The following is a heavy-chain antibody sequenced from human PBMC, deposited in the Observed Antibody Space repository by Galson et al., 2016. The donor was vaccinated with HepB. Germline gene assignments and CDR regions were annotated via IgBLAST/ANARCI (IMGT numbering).Heavy chain of an antibody. Sequence: SVKVSCKASGYTFIGYYMHWVRQAPGQGLEWMGWINPNSGGTNYAQNFQGRLTMTRDTPITTVNMELTGLRSDDTDMYYCARYRRGGSFDMWGQGTMVTVSS. D-gene: IGHD3-16*01. J-gene: IGHJ3*02. CDR2: INPNSGGT. CDR1: GYTFIGYY. V-gene: IGHV1-2*02. CDR3: ARYRRGGSFDM.